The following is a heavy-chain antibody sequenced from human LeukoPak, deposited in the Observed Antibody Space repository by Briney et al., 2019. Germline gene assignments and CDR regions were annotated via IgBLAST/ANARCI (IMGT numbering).Heavy chain of an antibody. V-gene: IGHV5-51*01. D-gene: IGHD3-10*01. Sequence: GESLKISCKGSGYSFTSYWIGWVRQMPGKGLEWMGIIYPGDSDTRYSPSLQGQVTISADKSISTAYLQWSSLKASDTAMYYCARQLRFGELSSFSFDYWGRGTLVTVSS. J-gene: IGHJ4*02. CDR3: ARQLRFGELSSFSFDY. CDR1: GYSFTSYW. CDR2: IYPGDSDT.